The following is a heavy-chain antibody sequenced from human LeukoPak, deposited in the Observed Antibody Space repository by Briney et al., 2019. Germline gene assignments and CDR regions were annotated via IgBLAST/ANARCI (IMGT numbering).Heavy chain of an antibody. J-gene: IGHJ4*02. D-gene: IGHD3-22*01. V-gene: IGHV3-33*08. CDR2: IWYDGSNK. CDR3: ATARDNYDISGFSALED. Sequence: GGSLRLSCAASGFTFSSYGMHWVRQAPGKGLDWVAVIWYDGSNKNYADSVKGRFTISRDNSKNTLYLLMDSLRAEDTGVYYCATARDNYDISGFSALEDWGQGTLVTVSS. CDR1: GFTFSSYG.